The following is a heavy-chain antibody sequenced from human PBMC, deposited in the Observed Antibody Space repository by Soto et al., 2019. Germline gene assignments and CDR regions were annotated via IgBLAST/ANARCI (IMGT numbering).Heavy chain of an antibody. D-gene: IGHD2-15*01. Sequence: QVQLQESGPGLVKPSETLSLTCTVSGGSINTFYWSWIRQPPGKGLEWIGYIYYSGTTNYNPSLKGRVTISVDTSKNQFSLNLSSVTAADTAVYYCARFSYCSAGSCYPQSGDYWGQGTLVTVSS. V-gene: IGHV4-59*01. CDR2: IYYSGTT. CDR3: ARFSYCSAGSCYPQSGDY. J-gene: IGHJ4*02. CDR1: GGSINTFY.